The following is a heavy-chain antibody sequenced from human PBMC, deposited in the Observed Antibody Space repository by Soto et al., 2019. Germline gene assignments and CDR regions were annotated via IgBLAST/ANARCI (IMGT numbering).Heavy chain of an antibody. J-gene: IGHJ6*02. V-gene: IGHV3-15*07. CDR3: TTAGYCSSTSCYGLSSWYYYYGMDV. CDR1: GFTFSNAW. CDR2: IKSKTDGGTT. Sequence: GGSLRLSCAASGFTFSNAWMNWVRQAPGKGLEWVGRIKSKTDGGTTDYAAPVKGRFTISRDDSKNTLYLQMNSLKTEDTAVYYCTTAGYCSSTSCYGLSSWYYYYGMDVWGQGTTVTVSS. D-gene: IGHD2-2*01.